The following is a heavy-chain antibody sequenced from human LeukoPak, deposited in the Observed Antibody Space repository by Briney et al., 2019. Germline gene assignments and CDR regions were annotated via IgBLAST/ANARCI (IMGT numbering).Heavy chain of an antibody. CDR2: IYYSGST. D-gene: IGHD6-19*01. CDR1: GGSISSSNYY. Sequence: SETLSLTCTVSGGSISSSNYYWGWIRQPPGKGLEWIGNIYYSGSTYYKPSLKTRVTISVDTSKNQFSLKLTSVTAANTAVYYCARHASVDGNWPRPLDYWGQGSLVTVSS. V-gene: IGHV4-39*01. J-gene: IGHJ4*02. CDR3: ARHASVDGNWPRPLDY.